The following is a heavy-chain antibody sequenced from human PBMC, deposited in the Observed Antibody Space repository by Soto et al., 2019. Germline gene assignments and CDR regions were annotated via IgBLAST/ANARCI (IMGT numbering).Heavy chain of an antibody. V-gene: IGHV1-18*01. D-gene: IGHD3-16*01. CDR1: GYIFVNYG. J-gene: IGHJ6*02. CDR3: AMVDNYVTPTPQDV. CDR2: ISPYSGNT. Sequence: QVQLVQSGDEVRKPGSSVQVSCKAPGYIFVNYGIAWVRQAPGQGLEWMGRISPYSGNTHFASRVHGRLTMTTETCTFTAYMALGSLTPDDTAVYFCAMVDNYVTPTPQDVWGQGTTVTVSS.